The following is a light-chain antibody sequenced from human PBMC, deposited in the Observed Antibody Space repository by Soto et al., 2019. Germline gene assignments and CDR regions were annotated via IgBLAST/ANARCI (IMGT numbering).Light chain of an antibody. J-gene: IGKJ5*01. CDR1: QDIRNF. Sequence: DIQMTQSPSSLSASVGDRVTITCQASQDIRNFLNWYQQRPGEAPNLLIYDASNLETGVPSRFSGSGSGTDFSFTITTVQPEDSAIYYCQQYDNLPLTFGQGTRLEIK. CDR2: DAS. CDR3: QQYDNLPLT. V-gene: IGKV1-33*01.